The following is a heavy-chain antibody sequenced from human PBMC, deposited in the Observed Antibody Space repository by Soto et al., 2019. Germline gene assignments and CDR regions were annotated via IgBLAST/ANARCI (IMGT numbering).Heavy chain of an antibody. CDR1: GYSFHNFG. Sequence: QVQLVQSGPEVKKPGASVKVSCKASGYSFHNFGIIWVRQAPGQGLEWMGWISGQIAKTNYAQKFQGKVTMTTDTSTSTAYMEVNTLTYDDTAMYYCARGPPSGSFSLTPRYWGQGTLVTVSS. CDR3: ARGPPSGSFSLTPRY. V-gene: IGHV1-18*04. D-gene: IGHD1-26*01. CDR2: ISGQIAKT. J-gene: IGHJ4*02.